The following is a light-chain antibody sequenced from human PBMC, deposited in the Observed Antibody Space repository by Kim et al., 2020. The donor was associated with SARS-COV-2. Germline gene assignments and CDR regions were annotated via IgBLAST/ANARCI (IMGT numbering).Light chain of an antibody. V-gene: IGKV1-39*01. CDR2: AAS. CDR1: QSISSY. J-gene: IGKJ5*01. CDR3: QQSYSTPRA. Sequence: ASVGDRVTITCRASQSISSYLNWYQQKPGKAPKLLIYAASSLQSGVPSRFSGSGSGTDFTLTISSLQPEDFATYYCQQSYSTPRAFGQGTRLEIK.